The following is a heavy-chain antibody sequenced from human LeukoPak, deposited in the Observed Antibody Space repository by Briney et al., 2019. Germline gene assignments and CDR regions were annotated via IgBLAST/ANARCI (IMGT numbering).Heavy chain of an antibody. CDR3: ASDCRHTIFGVVPYNWFDP. Sequence: SETLSLTCTVSGGSISSYYWSWIRQPPGKGLEWIGYIYYSGSTNYNPSLKSRVTISVDTSKNQFSLKLSSVTAADTAVYYFASDCRHTIFGVVPYNWFDPWGQGTLVTVSS. CDR2: IYYSGST. CDR1: GGSISSYY. J-gene: IGHJ5*02. D-gene: IGHD3-3*01. V-gene: IGHV4-59*01.